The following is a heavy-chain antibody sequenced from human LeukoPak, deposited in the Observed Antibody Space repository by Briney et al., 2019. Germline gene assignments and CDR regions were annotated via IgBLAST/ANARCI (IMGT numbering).Heavy chain of an antibody. Sequence: SETLSLTCAVSGGSITSSKWWTWVRQPPGKGLEWIGESYHSGSTNYNPSLKSRVTISVDKSKKQFSLKLSSVTAADTAVYYCARDRSPTAAEYGMDVWGQGTTVTVSS. V-gene: IGHV4-4*02. CDR2: SYHSGST. CDR1: GGSITSSKW. CDR3: ARDRSPTAAEYGMDV. J-gene: IGHJ6*02. D-gene: IGHD2-2*01.